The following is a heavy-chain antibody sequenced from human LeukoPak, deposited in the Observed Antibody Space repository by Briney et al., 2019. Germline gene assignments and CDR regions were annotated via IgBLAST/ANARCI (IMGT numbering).Heavy chain of an antibody. Sequence: GGSLRLSCAASGFTVSSNYMSWVRQAPGKGLEWVSVIYSDGRTYYADSVKGRFTISRDNSKNTLYLETNSLRAEDTAVYYCAKSSGWYYYFDYWGQGTLVTVSS. J-gene: IGHJ4*02. D-gene: IGHD6-19*01. CDR2: IYSDGRT. CDR1: GFTVSSNY. V-gene: IGHV3-53*01. CDR3: AKSSGWYYYFDY.